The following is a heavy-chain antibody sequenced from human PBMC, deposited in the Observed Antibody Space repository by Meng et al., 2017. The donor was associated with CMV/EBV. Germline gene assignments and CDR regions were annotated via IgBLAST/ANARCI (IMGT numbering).Heavy chain of an antibody. Sequence: GESLKISCAASGFTFSSYAMSWVRQAPGKGLEWVSAISGSGGSTYYADSVKGRFTISRDNSKNTLYLQMNSLRAEDTAVYYRAKYALVVVPAAIPDYFDYWGQGTLVTVSS. J-gene: IGHJ4*02. D-gene: IGHD2-2*01. CDR2: ISGSGGST. CDR3: AKYALVVVPAAIPDYFDY. V-gene: IGHV3-23*01. CDR1: GFTFSSYA.